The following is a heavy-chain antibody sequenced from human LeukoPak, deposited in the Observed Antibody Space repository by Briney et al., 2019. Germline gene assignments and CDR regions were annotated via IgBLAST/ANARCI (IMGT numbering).Heavy chain of an antibody. J-gene: IGHJ4*02. Sequence: GGSLRLSCAASGFTFNRYGMSWVRQAPGKGLEWVSGISASGANKYYADSVKGRFTISRDNSRDTLSVQINSLRAEDTAVYYCAKLQSVVIPAAMLGFDYWGQGILVTVSS. CDR2: ISASGANK. V-gene: IGHV3-23*01. D-gene: IGHD2-2*01. CDR3: AKLQSVVIPAAMLGFDY. CDR1: GFTFNRYG.